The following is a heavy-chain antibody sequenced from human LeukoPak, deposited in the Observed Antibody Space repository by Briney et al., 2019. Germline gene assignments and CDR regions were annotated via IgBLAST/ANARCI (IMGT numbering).Heavy chain of an antibody. J-gene: IGHJ4*02. CDR3: ALLLTTRPW. D-gene: IGHD6-6*01. CDR2: MNPNSGNT. Sequence: ASVKVSCKASGYTFTSYNINWVRQATGQGLEWMGWMNPNSGNTGYAQKFQGRITMTRNTSISTAYMELSSLRSEDTAVYFCALLLTTRPWWGQGALVTVSS. CDR1: GYTFTSYN. V-gene: IGHV1-8*01.